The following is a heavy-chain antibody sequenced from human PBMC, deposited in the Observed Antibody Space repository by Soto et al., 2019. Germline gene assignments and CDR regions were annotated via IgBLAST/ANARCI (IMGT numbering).Heavy chain of an antibody. J-gene: IGHJ4*02. CDR2: IIPIFGTA. CDR1: GGTFSSYA. Sequence: VASVKVSCKASGGTFSSYAISWVRQAPGQGLEWMGGIIPIFGTANYAQKFKGRVTITADKSTSTAYMELISLRSEDTAMYYCARGWYYYDSSGYAFDYWGQGPQVTVSS. V-gene: IGHV1-69*06. D-gene: IGHD3-22*01. CDR3: ARGWYYYDSSGYAFDY.